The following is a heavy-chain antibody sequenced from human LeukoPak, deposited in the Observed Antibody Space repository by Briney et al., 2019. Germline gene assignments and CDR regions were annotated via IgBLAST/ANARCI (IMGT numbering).Heavy chain of an antibody. D-gene: IGHD3-10*01. Sequence: GGSLRLSCAASGFTFSTYWMNWVRQAPGKGLEWVSAISDSGDTTYYADSVKGRFTISRDNSKNTLYVQMSSLRAEDTAVYYCAKDGSGSSVSPNWFDPWGQGTLVTVSS. CDR2: ISDSGDTT. V-gene: IGHV3-23*01. J-gene: IGHJ5*02. CDR1: GFTFSTYW. CDR3: AKDGSGSSVSPNWFDP.